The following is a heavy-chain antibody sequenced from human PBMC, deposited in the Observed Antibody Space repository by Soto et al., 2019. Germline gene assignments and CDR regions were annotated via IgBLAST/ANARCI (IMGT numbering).Heavy chain of an antibody. V-gene: IGHV4-34*01. CDR3: ASQGLPYFDWSPTPLYYMDV. D-gene: IGHD3-9*01. Sequence: QVQLQQWGAGLLEPSETLSLTCAVYGGSFSGYYWSWIRPPPGKGLEWIGEINHSGNTNYNPSLKSRVTISVDKSKNQFSLKLSSVTAADTAVYYCASQGLPYFDWSPTPLYYMDVWGKGTTVTVSS. CDR2: INHSGNT. CDR1: GGSFSGYY. J-gene: IGHJ6*03.